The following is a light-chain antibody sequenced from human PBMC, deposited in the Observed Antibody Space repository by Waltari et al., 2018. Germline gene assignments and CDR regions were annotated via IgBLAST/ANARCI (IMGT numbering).Light chain of an antibody. CDR3: CSYVGSAISV. Sequence: QSALTQTASVSGSPGQAITISCSGTSSDIGTYNLVPWYQQHPGKAPTLIIYDVNKRPSGVSNRFSGSKSGNTAFLTISGLQTADEADYYCCSYVGSAISVFGGGTKLTVL. CDR1: SSDIGTYNL. V-gene: IGLV2-23*02. CDR2: DVN. J-gene: IGLJ3*02.